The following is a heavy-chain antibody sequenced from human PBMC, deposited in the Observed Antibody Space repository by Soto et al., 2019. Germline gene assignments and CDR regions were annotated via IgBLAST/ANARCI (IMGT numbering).Heavy chain of an antibody. CDR3: ARSPILSSGWYFDY. CDR1: GFTFSSYS. J-gene: IGHJ4*02. CDR2: ISSSSSYI. D-gene: IGHD6-19*01. V-gene: IGHV3-21*01. Sequence: EVQLVESGGGLVKPGGSLRLSCAASGFTFSSYSMNWVRQAPGKGLEWVSSISSSSSYIYYADSVKGRFTISRDNAKNSLYLQMNSLRAEDTAVYYCARSPILSSGWYFDYWGQGTLVTVSS.